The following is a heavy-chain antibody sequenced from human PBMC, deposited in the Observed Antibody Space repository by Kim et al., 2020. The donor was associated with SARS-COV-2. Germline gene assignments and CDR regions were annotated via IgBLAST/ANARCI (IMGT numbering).Heavy chain of an antibody. CDR1: GFTFSSYA. CDR2: ISGGGDSS. V-gene: IGHV3-23*01. J-gene: IGHJ5*01. CDR3: AKGDCSSISCYTSDS. D-gene: IGHD2-2*01. Sequence: GGSLRLSCAASGFTFSSYAISWVRQAPGKGLEWVSTISGGGDSSYYVDSVKGRFTISRDNSKNTLFLQMNSLRAEDTAVYYCAKGDCSSISCYTSDSWG.